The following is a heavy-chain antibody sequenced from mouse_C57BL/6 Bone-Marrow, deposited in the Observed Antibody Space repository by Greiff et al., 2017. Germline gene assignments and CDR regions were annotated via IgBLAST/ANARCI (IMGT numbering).Heavy chain of an antibody. J-gene: IGHJ4*01. CDR3: ARSGATVVATLAY. V-gene: IGHV1-26*01. CDR2: INPNNGGT. Sequence: EVQLQQSGPELVKPGASVKISCKASGYTFTDYYMNWVKQSHGKSLEWIGEINPNNGGTSYNQKFKGKATLTVDKSSSTAYMKLRSLTSEDSAVYYCARSGATVVATLAYWGQGTSVTVSS. D-gene: IGHD1-1*01. CDR1: GYTFTDYY.